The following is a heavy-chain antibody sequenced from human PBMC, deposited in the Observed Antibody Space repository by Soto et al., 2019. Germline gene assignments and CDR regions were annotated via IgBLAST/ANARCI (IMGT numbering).Heavy chain of an antibody. CDR2: ISGSAGST. D-gene: IGHD2-2*01. V-gene: IGHV3-23*01. Sequence: EVQLLESGGGLVQPGGSLRLSCAASGFTFSNYAMSWVRQAPGKGLEWVSVISGSAGSTYYAGSVKGQFTISRDNSKNTLYLHMNSLRAEDTAVYYCAKSRQAAIRTSRDAFDIWGQGTMVTVSS. J-gene: IGHJ3*02. CDR1: GFTFSNYA. CDR3: AKSRQAAIRTSRDAFDI.